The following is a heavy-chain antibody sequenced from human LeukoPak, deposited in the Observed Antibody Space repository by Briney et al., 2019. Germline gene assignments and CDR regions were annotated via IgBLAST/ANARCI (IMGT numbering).Heavy chain of an antibody. D-gene: IGHD3-10*01. CDR3: ARDARITMVRGVDPFDY. Sequence: ASVKVSCKASGYTFTSYGISWVRQAPGQGLEWMGWISAYNGNTNYAQKLQGRVTMTTDTSTSTAYMELRSLRSDDTAVYCCARDARITMVRGVDPFDYWGQGTLVTVSS. CDR1: GYTFTSYG. J-gene: IGHJ4*02. V-gene: IGHV1-18*01. CDR2: ISAYNGNT.